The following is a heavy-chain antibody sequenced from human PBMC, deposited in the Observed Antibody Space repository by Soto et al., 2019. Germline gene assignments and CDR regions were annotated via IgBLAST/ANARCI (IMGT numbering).Heavy chain of an antibody. CDR3: ARDPSSCYYYGMDV. J-gene: IGHJ6*02. Sequence: EVQLVETGGGLIQPGGSLRLSCAASGFTVSSNYMSWVRQAPGKGLEWVSVIYSGGSTYYADSVKGRFTISTDNSKNTLYLQMNRLRAGDTAVYYCARDPSSCYYYGMDVWGQGTTVTVSS. CDR2: IYSGGST. V-gene: IGHV3-53*02. CDR1: GFTVSSNY.